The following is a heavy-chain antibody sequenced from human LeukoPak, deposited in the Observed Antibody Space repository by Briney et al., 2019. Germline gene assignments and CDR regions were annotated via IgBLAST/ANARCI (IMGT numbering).Heavy chain of an antibody. V-gene: IGHV3-49*04. CDR2: IRSKAYGGTT. CDR1: GFTFGDYA. Sequence: PGGSLRLSCTASGFTFGDYAMSWVRQAPGKGLEWVGFIRSKAYGGTTEYAASVKGRFTISRDDSKSIAYLQMNSLKTEDTAVYYCTREAGVVVPAQLFDYWGQGTLVTVSS. J-gene: IGHJ4*02. CDR3: TREAGVVVPAQLFDY. D-gene: IGHD2-2*01.